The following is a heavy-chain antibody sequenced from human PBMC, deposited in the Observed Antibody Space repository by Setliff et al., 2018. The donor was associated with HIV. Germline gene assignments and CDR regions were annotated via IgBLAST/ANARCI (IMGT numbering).Heavy chain of an antibody. D-gene: IGHD2-8*01. Sequence: SETLSLTCAVYGGSFGGYFWSWIRQPPGKGPEWIGDISQTGITNYNPSLRSRVTISVDPSKNQFSMKLKSVTAADTAVYYCARTPFHCTNGVCSFFGYWSHGTLVTVSS. CDR1: GGSFGGYF. CDR2: ISQTGIT. J-gene: IGHJ4*01. CDR3: ARTPFHCTNGVCSFFGY. V-gene: IGHV4-34*01.